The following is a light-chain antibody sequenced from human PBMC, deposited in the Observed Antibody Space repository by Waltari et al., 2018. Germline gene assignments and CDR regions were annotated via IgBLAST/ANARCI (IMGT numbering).Light chain of an antibody. CDR2: DAS. J-gene: IGKJ3*01. CDR1: QSISSY. V-gene: IGKV3-11*01. CDR3: QQRSKSFT. Sequence: EIVLKQSPATLSLSPGDRATLSCRASQSISSYLAWYQQKPGQAPRLLIYDASTRATGIPARFSGSASVTDVTLTISSLEPEDFAIYYCQQRSKSFTFGPGTKVDMK.